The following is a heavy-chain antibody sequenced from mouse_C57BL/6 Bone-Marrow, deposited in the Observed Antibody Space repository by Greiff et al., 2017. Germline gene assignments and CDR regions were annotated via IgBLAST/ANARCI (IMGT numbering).Heavy chain of an antibody. Sequence: QVQLQQPGAELVKPGASVKLSCKASGYTFTSYWMQWVKQRPGQGLEWIGEIDPSDSYTNYNQKFKGKATLTVYTSSSTAYMQLSSLTSEDSAVYYCGRLCYGNYEFAYWGQGTLVTVS. CDR2: IDPSDSYT. V-gene: IGHV1-50*01. D-gene: IGHD2-1*01. CDR1: GYTFTSYW. CDR3: GRLCYGNYEFAY. J-gene: IGHJ3*01.